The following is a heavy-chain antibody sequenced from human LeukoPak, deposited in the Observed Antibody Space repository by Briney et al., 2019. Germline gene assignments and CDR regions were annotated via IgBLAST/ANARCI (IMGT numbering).Heavy chain of an antibody. CDR2: IYYSGST. V-gene: IGHV4-39*07. Sequence: PSETLSLTCTVSGGSISITSYYWGWIRQPPGKGLEWIGNIYYSGSTYYNPSLKRRVTISVDTSKNQFSLKLSSVTAADTAVYYCANRYCSGGSCYSDYFDYWGQGTLVTVSS. D-gene: IGHD2-15*01. CDR3: ANRYCSGGSCYSDYFDY. CDR1: GGSISITSYY. J-gene: IGHJ4*02.